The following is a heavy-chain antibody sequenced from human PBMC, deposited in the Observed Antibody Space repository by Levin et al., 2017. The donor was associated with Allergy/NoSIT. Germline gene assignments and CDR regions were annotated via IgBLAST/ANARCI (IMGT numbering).Heavy chain of an antibody. Sequence: SQTLSLTCTVSGGSISSGDYYWSWIRQPPGKGLEWIGYIYYSGSTYYNPSLKSRVTISVDTSKNQFSLKLSSVTAADTAVYYCARVFGNYVSFDYWGQGTLVTVSS. D-gene: IGHD4-11*01. CDR3: ARVFGNYVSFDY. J-gene: IGHJ4*02. CDR2: IYYSGST. CDR1: GGSISSGDYY. V-gene: IGHV4-30-4*01.